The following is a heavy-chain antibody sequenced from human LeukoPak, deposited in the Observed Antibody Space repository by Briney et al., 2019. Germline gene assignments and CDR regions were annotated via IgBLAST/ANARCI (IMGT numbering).Heavy chain of an antibody. Sequence: GGSLRLSCAASGFTFSSYWIHWVRQAPGKGLVWVSRINSDGSNTYYADSVKGRFTISRDNAKNTLYLQMNSLRAEDTAVYYCARGTGYNVFDIWGQRTMVTVSS. CDR2: INSDGSNT. D-gene: IGHD5-24*01. CDR3: ARGTGYNVFDI. J-gene: IGHJ3*02. CDR1: GFTFSSYW. V-gene: IGHV3-74*01.